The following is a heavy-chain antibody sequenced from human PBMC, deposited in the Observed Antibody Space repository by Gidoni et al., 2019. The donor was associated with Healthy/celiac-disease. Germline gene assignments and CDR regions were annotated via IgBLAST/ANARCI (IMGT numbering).Heavy chain of an antibody. V-gene: IGHV3-9*01. Sequence: EVQLVESGGGLVQPGRSLRLSCAASGFTFDDYAMHWVRQAPGKGLEWVSGISWNSGSIGYADSVKGRFTISRDNAKNSLYLQMNSLRAEDTALYYCAKVYSSGWYSYYFDYWGQGTLVTVSS. CDR2: ISWNSGSI. CDR3: AKVYSSGWYSYYFDY. D-gene: IGHD6-19*01. J-gene: IGHJ4*02. CDR1: GFTFDDYA.